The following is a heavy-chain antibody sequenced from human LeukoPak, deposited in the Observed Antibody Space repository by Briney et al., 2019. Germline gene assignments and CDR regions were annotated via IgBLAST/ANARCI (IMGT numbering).Heavy chain of an antibody. V-gene: IGHV3-53*01. D-gene: IGHD3-10*02. CDR2: MYSEDNK. J-gene: IGHJ4*02. Sequence: GGSLRLSCAASGFTVSSTYMAWVRQAPRKGLEWVSFMYSEDNKYYADSVKGRFTISRDNSKNTLYLQMNTLRADDTAVYYCARGVLGIIPIDYWGQGTLVTVSS. CDR1: GFTVSSTY. CDR3: ARGVLGIIPIDY.